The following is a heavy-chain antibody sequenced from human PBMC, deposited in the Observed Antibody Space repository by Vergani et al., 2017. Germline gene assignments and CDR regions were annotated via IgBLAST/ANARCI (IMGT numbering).Heavy chain of an antibody. J-gene: IGHJ4*02. CDR1: GFTFSSHA. Sequence: EVQLLQSEGAVVQPGGSLRLSCVASGFTFSSHAMSWVRQGHGQGLEWVSSIKNTGDSTYYSDSVKGRFTISRYNSKNTLYLQMNSLKVEDTAVYYCGRGSDSYNWGQGTLVTVAS. D-gene: IGHD2-21*02. CDR2: IKNTGDST. CDR3: GRGSDSYN. V-gene: IGHV3-23*01.